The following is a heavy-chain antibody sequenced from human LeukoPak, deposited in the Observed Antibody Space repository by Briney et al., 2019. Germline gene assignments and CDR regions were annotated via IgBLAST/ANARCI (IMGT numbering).Heavy chain of an antibody. D-gene: IGHD6-13*01. CDR1: GFTVSSNY. Sequence: GGSLRLSCAASGFTVSSNYMSSVRQAPGKGLEWVSVIYSGGSTYYADSVKGRFTISRDNSKNTLYLQMNSLRAEDTAVYYCARDSGSSWSPFYYWGQGTLVTVSS. CDR3: ARDSGSSWSPFYY. CDR2: IYSGGST. V-gene: IGHV3-53*01. J-gene: IGHJ4*02.